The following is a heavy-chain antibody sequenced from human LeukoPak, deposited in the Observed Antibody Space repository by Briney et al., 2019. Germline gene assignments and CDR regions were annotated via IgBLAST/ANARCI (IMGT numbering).Heavy chain of an antibody. V-gene: IGHV1-2*02. CDR3: ARVSSTTYSDWFDP. Sequence: AASVKVSCKASGYTFIEFFMLWVRQDPAQVLECIGWINPKNGGTNYAQNFQGRVTMTRDTSISTAYMELSRLRSDDTAAYYCARVSSTTYSDWFDPWGGGTLVTVSS. D-gene: IGHD2/OR15-2a*01. J-gene: IGHJ5*02. CDR1: GYTFIEFF. CDR2: INPKNGGT.